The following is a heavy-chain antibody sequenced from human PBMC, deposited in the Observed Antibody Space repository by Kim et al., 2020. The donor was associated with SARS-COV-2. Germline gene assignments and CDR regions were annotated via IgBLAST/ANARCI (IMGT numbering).Heavy chain of an antibody. Sequence: SDTRYSPPFQGQVTISADKSISTAYLQWSSLKASDTAMYYCASGKSYSPDYWGQGTLVTVSS. V-gene: IGHV5-51*01. CDR3: ASGKSYSPDY. J-gene: IGHJ4*02. CDR2: SDT. D-gene: IGHD2-15*01.